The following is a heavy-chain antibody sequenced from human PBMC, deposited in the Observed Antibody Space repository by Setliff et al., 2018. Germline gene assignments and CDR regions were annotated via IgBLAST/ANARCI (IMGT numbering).Heavy chain of an antibody. V-gene: IGHV1-2*02. CDR1: GYSFTDYY. CDR3: ARDGISWLMWFDP. Sequence: ASVKVSCKASGYSFTDYYMHWVRQVPGRGLEWMGWINPKSGGTRYAQKFQGRVTMTRDTSISTAYMELSSLRSADTAVYYCARDGISWLMWFDPWGPGTLVTVSS. D-gene: IGHD3-16*01. CDR2: INPKSGGT. J-gene: IGHJ5*02.